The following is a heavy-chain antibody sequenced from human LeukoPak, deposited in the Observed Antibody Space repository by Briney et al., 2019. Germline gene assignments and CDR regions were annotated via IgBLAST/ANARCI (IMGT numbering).Heavy chain of an antibody. Sequence: GGSLRLSCAASGFTFNNYGMHWVRQAPGMGLEWVAVISTDGNYKHSADSVKGRFNISRDNSKNALYLQMNSLRVEDTAVYYCAKDRLWFGEKHLDYWGQGTPVTVSS. V-gene: IGHV3-30*18. CDR1: GFTFNNYG. J-gene: IGHJ4*02. CDR2: ISTDGNYK. D-gene: IGHD3-10*01. CDR3: AKDRLWFGEKHLDY.